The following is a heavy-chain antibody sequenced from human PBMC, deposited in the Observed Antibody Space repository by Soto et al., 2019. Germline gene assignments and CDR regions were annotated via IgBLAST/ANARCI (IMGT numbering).Heavy chain of an antibody. J-gene: IGHJ4*02. Sequence: QVQLHESGPGLVKPSETLSLTCTVSGGSLTSYYWSWIRQPPGKGLEWIGFVYYTGIARYNPSLKRRVTISVDTSKNQFSLKLTSVTAADTAIYYCARRIVSTETFDYWGQGTLVTVSS. CDR2: VYYTGIA. CDR1: GGSLTSYY. CDR3: ARRIVSTETFDY. D-gene: IGHD5-12*01. V-gene: IGHV4-59*08.